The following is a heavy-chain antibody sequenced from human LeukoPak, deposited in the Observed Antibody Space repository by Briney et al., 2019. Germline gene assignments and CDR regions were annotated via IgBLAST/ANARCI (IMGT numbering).Heavy chain of an antibody. CDR3: ARMVIRAYCSGGSCYEHAFDM. D-gene: IGHD2-15*01. J-gene: IGHJ3*02. CDR1: GGSISNYY. CDR2: IYYSGST. Sequence: PSETLSLTCTVSGGSISNYYWSWIRQPPGKGLEWIGYIYYSGSTNYNPSLKSRVTISVDTSKNQFSLRLSSVTAADTAVYYCARMVIRAYCSGGSCYEHAFDMWGQGTMVTVSS. V-gene: IGHV4-59*08.